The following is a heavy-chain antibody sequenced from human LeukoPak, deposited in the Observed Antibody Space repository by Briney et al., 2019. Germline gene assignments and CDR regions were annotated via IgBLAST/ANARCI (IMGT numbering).Heavy chain of an antibody. V-gene: IGHV3-30*18. Sequence: GGPLSPSCAASGFTFSSYGMPWSRQPPGKGLEGVAVISYEGSNKYYADSVKGRFTISRDNSKNTLYLQMNSLRAEDTAVYYCAKDLVPGELPQSYYYYGMDVWGQGTTVTVSS. J-gene: IGHJ6*02. CDR3: AKDLVPGELPQSYYYYGMDV. CDR2: ISYEGSNK. D-gene: IGHD1-26*01. CDR1: GFTFSSYG.